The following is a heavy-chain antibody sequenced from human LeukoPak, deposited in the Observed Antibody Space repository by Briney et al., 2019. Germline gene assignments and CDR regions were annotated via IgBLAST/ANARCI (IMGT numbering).Heavy chain of an antibody. CDR1: GYSLTRYW. J-gene: IGHJ6*02. CDR3: ARHLNWRAYYGMDV. V-gene: IGHV5-51*01. CDR2: IYPGDSDT. Sequence: HGEALKIPWKGLGYSLTRYWNGWVRQMPGKGLEWMRIIYPGDSDTRYSPSFQGQVTISADKYSSTAYLQSSRLKASDTAMYYCARHLNWRAYYGMDVWSQGTTVTVSS. D-gene: IGHD3-3*01.